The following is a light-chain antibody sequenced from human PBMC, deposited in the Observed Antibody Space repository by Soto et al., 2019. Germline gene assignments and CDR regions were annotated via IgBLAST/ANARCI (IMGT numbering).Light chain of an antibody. CDR2: DVT. Sequence: QSALTQPASVSGSPGQSITISCTGTSSDIGGYNYVSWYQQHPGKAPKLIIYDVTNRPSGVSNRFSGSKSANTASLTISGLQAEDEADYYCSSYRSSSTIVVFGGGTQLTVL. CDR1: SSDIGGYNY. J-gene: IGLJ3*02. CDR3: SSYRSSSTIVV. V-gene: IGLV2-14*03.